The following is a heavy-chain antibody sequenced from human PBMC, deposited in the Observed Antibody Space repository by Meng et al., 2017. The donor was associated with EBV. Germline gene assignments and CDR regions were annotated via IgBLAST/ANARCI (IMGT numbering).Heavy chain of an antibody. J-gene: IGHJ4*02. CDR1: GVSVTSGAYH. Sequence: QVQLQESGPGLVKPSETLSLTCIVSGVSVTSGAYHWSWIRQSPGKGLEWIGYIYGTGITIYNPSLKSRVTISLETSKNQFSLKVNSVTTADTAVYYCAKSRSSTPGIVDDWGQGTLVTVSS. D-gene: IGHD2/OR15-2a*01. CDR2: IYGTGIT. CDR3: AKSRSSTPGIVDD. V-gene: IGHV4-61*08.